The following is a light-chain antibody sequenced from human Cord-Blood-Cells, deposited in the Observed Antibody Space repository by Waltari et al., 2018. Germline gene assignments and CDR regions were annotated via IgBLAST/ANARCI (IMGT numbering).Light chain of an antibody. CDR1: QGIGNN. V-gene: IGKV1-27*01. CDR2: AAS. J-gene: IGKJ4*01. CDR3: QKYNSAPPT. Sequence: DIQMTPSPSSLSASVGERATITCRASQGIGNNLAWYQQKPGKVPKLLIYAASTLQSGVPSRFSGSGSGTDFTLTISSLQPEDVATYYCQKYNSAPPTFGGATKVEIK.